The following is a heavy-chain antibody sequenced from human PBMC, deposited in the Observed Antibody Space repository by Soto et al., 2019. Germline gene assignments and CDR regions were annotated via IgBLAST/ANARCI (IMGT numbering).Heavy chain of an antibody. D-gene: IGHD3-10*01. J-gene: IGHJ6*02. CDR2: IMYSGYS. CDR3: ARHGFGPLHGLVDV. V-gene: IGHV4-59*08. CDR1: GDSLTNYY. Sequence: QVQLQESGPGLVKPSETLSLTCTVSGDSLTNYYCSWFRQPPGKGLEWIGYIMYSGYSAYNLSLESGVAXSMDTSKTQFSLMLESVTATDTAVYYCARHGFGPLHGLVDVWGQGTTVIVSS.